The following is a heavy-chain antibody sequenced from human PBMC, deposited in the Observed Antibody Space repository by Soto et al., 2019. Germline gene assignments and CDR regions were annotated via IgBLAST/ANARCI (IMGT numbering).Heavy chain of an antibody. CDR1: GFTFSNYA. CDR2: ISYDGNKK. J-gene: IGHJ6*02. Sequence: QVQLEESGGGVVQPGRSLRLSCAASGFTFSNYAMQWVRQTPGKGLEWVALISYDGNKKEYADSVKGRFTISRDNSKNTLYLQMNSLRPEDTAVYYCARRLVATISYYGTDVWGQGTTVTVCS. CDR3: ARRLVATISYYGTDV. V-gene: IGHV3-30-3*01. D-gene: IGHD5-12*01.